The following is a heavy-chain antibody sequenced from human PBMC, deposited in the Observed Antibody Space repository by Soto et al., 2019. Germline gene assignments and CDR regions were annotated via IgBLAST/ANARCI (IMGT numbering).Heavy chain of an antibody. CDR1: GFTVSSTY. CDR3: ARVTYYYDSSGSWAYDAFDI. J-gene: IGHJ3*02. V-gene: IGHV3-66*01. Sequence: GGSLRLSCAASGFTVSSTYMSWVRQAPGKGLEWVSLIYSGGSTCYADSAKGRFTISRDNSKDTLYLQMNSLRAEDTAVYYCARVTYYYDSSGSWAYDAFDIWGQGTMVTVSS. CDR2: IYSGGST. D-gene: IGHD3-22*01.